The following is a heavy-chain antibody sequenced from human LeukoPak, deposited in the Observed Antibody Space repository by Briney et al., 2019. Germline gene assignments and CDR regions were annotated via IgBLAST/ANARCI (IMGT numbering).Heavy chain of an antibody. J-gene: IGHJ4*02. D-gene: IGHD3-22*01. V-gene: IGHV3-23*01. Sequence: GGSLRLSCAASGFTFSSYAMSWVRQAPGKGLEWVSAISGSGGSTYYADSVKGRFTISRDNSKNTLYLQMNSLRAEDTAVYYCARAYYYDSSGYYYFDYWGQGTLVTVSS. CDR3: ARAYYYDSSGYYYFDY. CDR2: ISGSGGST. CDR1: GFTFSSYA.